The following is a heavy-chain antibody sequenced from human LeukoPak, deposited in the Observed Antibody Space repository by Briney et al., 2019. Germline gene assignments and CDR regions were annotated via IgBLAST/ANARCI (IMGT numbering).Heavy chain of an antibody. CDR1: GFILSSYG. V-gene: IGHV3-23*01. J-gene: IGHJ4*02. D-gene: IGHD1-1*01. CDR2: ISSRGGQT. Sequence: GGSLRLSCAPTGFILSSYGTNWVRPAPGEWREWVAGISSRGGQTFYADSVKGRLSISRDNSKNTVYLQMNSLRAEDTAVYYCARIAKGLVQLERRPSDYWGQGTLVTVSS. CDR3: ARIAKGLVQLERRPSDY.